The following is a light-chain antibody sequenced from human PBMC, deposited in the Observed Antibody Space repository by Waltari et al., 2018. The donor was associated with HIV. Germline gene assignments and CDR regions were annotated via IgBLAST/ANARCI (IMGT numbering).Light chain of an antibody. V-gene: IGLV1-40*01. Sequence: QSVLPPPPSVSGAPGQRVSISCPGSSSNLGAGFDAQWYQQLPGAAPRLLIYDNNNRPSGVPGRFSGSRSGTSASLAITGLQADDEADYYCQSFDSGLTAVVFGGGTKLTVL. CDR1: SSNLGAGFD. J-gene: IGLJ2*01. CDR2: DNN. CDR3: QSFDSGLTAVV.